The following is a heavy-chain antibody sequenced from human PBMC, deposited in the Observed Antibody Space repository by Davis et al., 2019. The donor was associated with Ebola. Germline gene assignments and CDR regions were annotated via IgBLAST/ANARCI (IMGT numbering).Heavy chain of an antibody. CDR2: INSDGSST. D-gene: IGHD3-22*01. J-gene: IGHJ4*02. V-gene: IGHV3-74*01. Sequence: GESLKISCAASGFTFSSYWMHWVRQAPGKGLVWVSRINSDGSSTSYADSVKGRFTISRDNAKNTLYLQMNSLRAEDTAVYYCARADTYYYDREHYWGQGTLVTVSS. CDR1: GFTFSSYW. CDR3: ARADTYYYDREHY.